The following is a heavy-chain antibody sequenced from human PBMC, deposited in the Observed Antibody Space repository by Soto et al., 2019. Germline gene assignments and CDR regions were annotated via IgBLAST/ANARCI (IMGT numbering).Heavy chain of an antibody. J-gene: IGHJ4*02. CDR3: ARVRTGYYYGSSHFDY. V-gene: IGHV4-30-4*01. Sequence: QVQLQESGPGLVKPSQTLSLTCTVSGGSISSGDYYWGWIRQPPGEGLEWIGYSNYSGSTYYNPPLKSRVTITVDTSKNQFSLKLSSVTAADTAVYYCARVRTGYYYGSSHFDYWGQGTLVTVSS. CDR2: SNYSGST. CDR1: GGSISSGDYY. D-gene: IGHD3-22*01.